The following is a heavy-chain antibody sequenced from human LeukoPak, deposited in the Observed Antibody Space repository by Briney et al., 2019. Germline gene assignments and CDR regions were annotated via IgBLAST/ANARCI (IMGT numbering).Heavy chain of an antibody. J-gene: IGHJ4*02. CDR3: ARGRRGYYDSSGPNHY. Sequence: SETLSLTCAVYGGSFSGYYWSWIRQPPGKGLEWIGEINHSGSTNYNPSLKSRVTISVDTSKNQFSLKLSSVTAADTAVYYCARGRRGYYDSSGPNHYWGQGTLVTVSS. CDR1: GGSFSGYY. D-gene: IGHD3-22*01. V-gene: IGHV4-34*01. CDR2: INHSGST.